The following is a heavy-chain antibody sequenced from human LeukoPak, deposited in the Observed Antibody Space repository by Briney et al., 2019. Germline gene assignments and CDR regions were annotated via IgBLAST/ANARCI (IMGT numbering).Heavy chain of an antibody. D-gene: IGHD6-19*01. CDR3: ARDLGPTSSGWYLGY. J-gene: IGHJ4*02. CDR2: INSDGSST. Sequence: GGSLRLSCAASGFTFSSYWMHWVRQAPGKGPVWVSRINSDGSSTSYADSVKGRFTISRDNAKNTLYLQMNSLRAEDTAVYYCARDLGPTSSGWYLGYWGQGTLVTVSS. CDR1: GFTFSSYW. V-gene: IGHV3-74*01.